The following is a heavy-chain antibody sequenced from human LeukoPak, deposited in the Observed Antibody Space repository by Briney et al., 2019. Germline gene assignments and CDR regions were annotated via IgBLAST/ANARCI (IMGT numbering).Heavy chain of an antibody. V-gene: IGHV1-2*04. CDR1: GYTFTCYY. D-gene: IGHD3-10*01. J-gene: IGHJ6*04. Sequence: ASVKVSCKASGYTFTCYYMHWVRQAPGQGLEWMGWINPNSGGTNYAQEVHGWVTMTRDTSISTAYMELSRLRSDDTVVYYCARDRGVGFDRFTMVRGAKANGMDVWGKGTTVTVSS. CDR3: ARDRGVGFDRFTMVRGAKANGMDV. CDR2: INPNSGGT.